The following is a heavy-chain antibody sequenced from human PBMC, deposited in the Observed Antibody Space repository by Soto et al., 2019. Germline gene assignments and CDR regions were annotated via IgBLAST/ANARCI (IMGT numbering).Heavy chain of an antibody. CDR2: ISAHNGNT. J-gene: IGHJ4*02. CDR1: GYAFTTYG. V-gene: IGHV1-18*01. CDR3: ARGRYGDY. D-gene: IGHD1-1*01. Sequence: QVHLVQSGAEVKKPGASVKVSCKGSGYAFTTYGITWVRQAPGQGLEWMGWISAHNGNTNYAQKLQGRATVTSDTSTSKAYMELKSLRSDDTAVYYCARGRYGDYWGQGALVTVSS.